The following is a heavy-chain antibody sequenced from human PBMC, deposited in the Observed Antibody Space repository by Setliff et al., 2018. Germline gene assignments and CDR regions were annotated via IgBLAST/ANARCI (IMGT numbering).Heavy chain of an antibody. CDR3: ARQIDYGDFLYFDS. CDR1: GFTFSTYA. Sequence: QPGGSLRLSCVASGFTFSTYAMHWVRQAPGKGLEWVAVISYDGSNKYYADSVKGRFTMSRDNAKNSLYLQMNSLRAADTAVYYCARQIDYGDFLYFDSWGQGTLVTVSS. CDR2: ISYDGSNK. J-gene: IGHJ4*02. V-gene: IGHV3-30*04. D-gene: IGHD4-17*01.